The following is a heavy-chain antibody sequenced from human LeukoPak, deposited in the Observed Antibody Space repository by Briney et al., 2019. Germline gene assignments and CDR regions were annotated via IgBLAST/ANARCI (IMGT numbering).Heavy chain of an antibody. CDR2: IYTSGST. V-gene: IGHV4-4*07. Sequence: PSETLSLTCTLSAGSISTYYWSWIRQPAGKGMEWIGRIYTSGSTNYNPSLKRQVTISVEQSKKQFSLKLSSVTAADTGVYYCARSIAVGGPQFAYYYYMDVWGKGTTVTVSS. CDR3: ARSIAVGGPQFAYYYYMDV. J-gene: IGHJ6*03. D-gene: IGHD6-13*01. CDR1: AGSISTYY.